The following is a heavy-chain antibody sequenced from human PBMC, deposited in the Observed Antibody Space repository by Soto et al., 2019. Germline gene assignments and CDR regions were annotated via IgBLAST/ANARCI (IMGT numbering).Heavy chain of an antibody. CDR2: ISGSGGST. J-gene: IGHJ3*02. Sequence: QTGGSLRLSCAASGFTFSSYAMSWVRQAPGKGLEWVSAISGSGGSTYYADSVKGRFTISRDNSKNTLYLQMNSLRAEDTAVYYCAKDRFIVLMALNAFDIWGQGTMVTVSS. CDR1: GFTFSSYA. V-gene: IGHV3-23*01. D-gene: IGHD2-8*01. CDR3: AKDRFIVLMALNAFDI.